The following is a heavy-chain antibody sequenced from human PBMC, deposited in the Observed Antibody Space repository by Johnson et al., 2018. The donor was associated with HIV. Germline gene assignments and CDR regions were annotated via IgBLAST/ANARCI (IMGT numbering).Heavy chain of an antibody. CDR1: GVIFSDYY. J-gene: IGHJ3*01. D-gene: IGHD3-22*01. CDR3: ARDRFNYDNRSSHFDV. Sequence: QMQLVESGGGLVKPGGSLRLSCVASGVIFSDYYMSWIRQAPGKGLEWVAVISFDGSNKYYADSVKGRFTISRDNVENTLYLQMNSLTADDTAVYYCARDRFNYDNRSSHFDVWGQGTKVTVSS. CDR2: ISFDGSNK. V-gene: IGHV3-11*04.